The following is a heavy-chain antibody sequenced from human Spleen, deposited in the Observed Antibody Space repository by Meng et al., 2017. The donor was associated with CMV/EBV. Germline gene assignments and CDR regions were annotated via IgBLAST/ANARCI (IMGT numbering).Heavy chain of an antibody. D-gene: IGHD3-3*01. V-gene: IGHV4-34*01. CDR1: GGSISGHY. J-gene: IGHJ5*02. CDR3: ARTLEGGWFDP. CDR2: IDHSGST. Sequence: SETLSLTCAVYGGSISGHYWSRIRQPPGKGLEWIGEIDHSGSTNYKASLKSRVTISVDTSKKQFSLKLSSVTAADTAVYYCARTLEGGWFDPWGQGTLVTVSS.